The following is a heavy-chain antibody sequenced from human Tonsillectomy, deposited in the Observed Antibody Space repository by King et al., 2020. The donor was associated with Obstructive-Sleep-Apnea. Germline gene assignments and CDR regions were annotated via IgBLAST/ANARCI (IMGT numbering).Heavy chain of an antibody. CDR2: ISSDRSRQ. CDR1: GFTFSSYW. CDR3: AREGTVTGGRYFDL. D-gene: IGHD4-17*01. V-gene: IGHV3-74*01. J-gene: IGHJ2*01. Sequence: VQLVESGGGLVQPGGSLRLSCAASGFTFSSYWMHWVRQAPGKGLVWVSRISSDRSRQNYADSVKGRFTISRDNAKNTLYLQMNSLRAEDTAVWYCAREGTVTGGRYFDLWVRGTLVTVSS.